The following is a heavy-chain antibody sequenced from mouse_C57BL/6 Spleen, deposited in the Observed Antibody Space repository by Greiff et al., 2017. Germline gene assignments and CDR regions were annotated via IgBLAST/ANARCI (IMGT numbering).Heavy chain of an antibody. CDR2: ISSGGDYI. CDR1: GFTFSSYA. J-gene: IGHJ4*01. CDR3: TRQLGYAMDY. Sequence: EVMLVESGEGLVKPGGSLKLSCAASGFTFSSYAMSWVRQTPEKRLEWVAYISSGGDYIYYAYTVKGRFTISRDNARNTLYLQMSSLKSEDTAMYYCTRQLGYAMDYWGQGTSVTVSA. V-gene: IGHV5-9-1*02. D-gene: IGHD4-1*02.